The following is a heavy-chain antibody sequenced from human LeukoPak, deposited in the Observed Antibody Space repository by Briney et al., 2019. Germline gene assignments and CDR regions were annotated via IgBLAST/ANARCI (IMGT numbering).Heavy chain of an antibody. CDR1: GGSISSSSSY. V-gene: IGHV4-61*01. CDR2: IYYSGST. D-gene: IGHD3-10*01. Sequence: SETLSLTCTVSGGSISSSSSYWGWIRQPPGKGLEWIGYIYYSGSTNYNPSLKSRVTISVDTSKNQFSLKLSSVTAADTAVYYCARDLAAGDSYGNYYYYYMDVWGKGTTVTVSS. J-gene: IGHJ6*03. CDR3: ARDLAAGDSYGNYYYYYMDV.